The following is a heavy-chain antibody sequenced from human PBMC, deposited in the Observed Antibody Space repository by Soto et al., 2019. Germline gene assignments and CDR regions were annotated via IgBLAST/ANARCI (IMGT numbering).Heavy chain of an antibody. CDR3: ARGHSACSTSCLDDAFDI. CDR1: GYTFTSYD. J-gene: IGHJ3*02. Sequence: ASVKVSCKASGYTFTSYDINWVRQATGQGPEWMGWMNPNSGNTGYAQKFQGRVTMTRNTSISTAYMELSSLRSEDTAVYYCARGHSACSTSCLDDAFDIWGQGTMVTVSS. CDR2: MNPNSGNT. V-gene: IGHV1-8*01. D-gene: IGHD2-2*01.